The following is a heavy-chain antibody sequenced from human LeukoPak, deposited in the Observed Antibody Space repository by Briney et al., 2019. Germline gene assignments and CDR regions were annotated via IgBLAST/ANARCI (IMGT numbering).Heavy chain of an antibody. CDR1: GGSISSYY. CDR3: ARNDYGDYYFDY. D-gene: IGHD4-17*01. Sequence: PSETLSLTCTVSGGSISSYYWSWIRQPPGKGLEWIGNIYYSGSTYYNPSLKSRVTISVDTSKNQFSLKLSSVTAADTAVYYCARNDYGDYYFDYWGQGTLVTVSS. J-gene: IGHJ4*02. CDR2: IYYSGST. V-gene: IGHV4-59*04.